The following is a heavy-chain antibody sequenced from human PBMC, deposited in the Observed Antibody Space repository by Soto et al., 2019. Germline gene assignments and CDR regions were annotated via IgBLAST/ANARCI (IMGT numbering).Heavy chain of an antibody. V-gene: IGHV3-48*01. CDR3: GKGNYYYYMDV. CDR1: GFTFSSYS. Sequence: PGGSLRLSCEGSGFTFSSYSMNWVRQAPGKGLEWVSYISSSSSTIYYADSVKGRFTISRDNAKNSLYLQMNSLRAEDTAVYYCGKGNYYYYMDVWGKGTTVTVSS. J-gene: IGHJ6*03. CDR2: ISSSSSTI.